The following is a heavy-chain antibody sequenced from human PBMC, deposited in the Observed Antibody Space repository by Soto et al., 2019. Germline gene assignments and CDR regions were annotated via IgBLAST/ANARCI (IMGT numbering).Heavy chain of an antibody. CDR2: INSDGSST. CDR1: GFTFSSYW. Sequence: PGGSLRLSCAASGFTFSSYWMHWVRQAPGKGLVWVSRINSDGSSTSYADSVKGRFTISRDNAKNTLYLQMNSLRAEDTAVYYCARDGQQDYSKGGGRYFDWLLSRNYYYGMDVWGQGTTVTVSS. V-gene: IGHV3-74*01. D-gene: IGHD3-9*01. J-gene: IGHJ6*02. CDR3: ARDGQQDYSKGGGRYFDWLLSRNYYYGMDV.